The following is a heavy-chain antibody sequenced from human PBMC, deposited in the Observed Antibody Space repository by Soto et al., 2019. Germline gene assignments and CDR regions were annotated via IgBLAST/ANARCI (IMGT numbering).Heavy chain of an antibody. D-gene: IGHD6-6*01. V-gene: IGHV3-23*01. CDR3: AKSPNFGSSSSVGAYYYYYGMDV. CDR1: GFTFSSYA. J-gene: IGHJ6*02. CDR2: ISGSGGST. Sequence: PGGSLRLSCAASGFTFSSYAMSWVRQAPGKGLEWVSAISGSGGSTYYADSVKGRFTISRDNSKNTLYLQMNSLRAEDTAVYYCAKSPNFGSSSSVGAYYYYYGMDVWGQGTTVTVSS.